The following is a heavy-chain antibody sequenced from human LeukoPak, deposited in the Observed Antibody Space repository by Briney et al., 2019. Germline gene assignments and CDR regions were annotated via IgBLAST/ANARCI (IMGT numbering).Heavy chain of an antibody. J-gene: IGHJ4*02. CDR1: GGSISDSY. V-gene: IGHV4-59*01. Sequence: SETLSLTCSISGGSISDSYWSWIRQPPGKGLEWIGYIYYSGSTTYNPSLKSRVTISVDSSKKQFSLKLSSVTAADTAVYYCARIQLWSMFDYWGQGTLVTVSS. D-gene: IGHD5-18*01. CDR2: IYYSGST. CDR3: ARIQLWSMFDY.